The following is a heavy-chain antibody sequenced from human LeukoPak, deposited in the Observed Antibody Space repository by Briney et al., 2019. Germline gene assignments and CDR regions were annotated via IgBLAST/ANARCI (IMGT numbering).Heavy chain of an antibody. J-gene: IGHJ4*02. V-gene: IGHV3-23*01. CDR2: ISGSGGKT. Sequence: GGSLRLSCAASGFTFSSHAMSWVRQAPGKGLEWVSGISGSGGKTYYADSVKGRFTISRDNSKNTLYLQMNSLRAEDTAVYYCAKAGGWYIFDYWGQGTLVTVSS. CDR3: AKAGGWYIFDY. CDR1: GFTFSSHA. D-gene: IGHD6-19*01.